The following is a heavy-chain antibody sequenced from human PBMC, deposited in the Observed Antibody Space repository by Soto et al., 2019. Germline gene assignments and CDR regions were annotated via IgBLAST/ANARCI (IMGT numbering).Heavy chain of an antibody. CDR3: ASGSTVTRLDC. CDR2: GSYSGTT. CDR1: GVSVSSRSFY. Sequence: PSGTRSLTCIVCGVSVSSRSFYSAFFRQHPGKGLEWIGFGSYSGTTNYKPSLKSRVSVSVGTCRSQISLKFRSLPAADRAAYDCASGSTVTRLDCWGRGTRVTVSS. D-gene: IGHD4-17*01. J-gene: IGHJ4*01. V-gene: IGHV4-61*01.